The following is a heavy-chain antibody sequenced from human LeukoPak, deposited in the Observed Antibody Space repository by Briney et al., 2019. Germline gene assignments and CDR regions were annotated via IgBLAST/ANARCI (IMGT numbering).Heavy chain of an antibody. CDR1: GYTFTSYG. D-gene: IGHD5-18*01. Sequence: ASVKVSCKASGYTFTSYGISWVRQAPGQGLEWMGWMNPNSGNTGYAQKFQGRVTMTRNTSISTAYMELSSLRSEDTAVYYCARGAGIQLWSSLNWFDPWGQGTLVTVSS. V-gene: IGHV1-8*02. CDR3: ARGAGIQLWSSLNWFDP. CDR2: MNPNSGNT. J-gene: IGHJ5*02.